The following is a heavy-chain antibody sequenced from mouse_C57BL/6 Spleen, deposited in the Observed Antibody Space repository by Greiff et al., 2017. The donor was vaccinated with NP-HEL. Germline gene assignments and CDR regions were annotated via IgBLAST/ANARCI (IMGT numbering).Heavy chain of an antibody. Sequence: QVQLQQPGAELVKPGASVKLSCKASGYTFTSYWMHWVKQRPGQGLEWIGMIHPNSGSTNYNEKFKSKATLTVDKSSSTAYMQLSSLTSADSAVYYCACVREGYYGSSYLYAMDYWGQGTSVTVSS. CDR3: ACVREGYYGSSYLYAMDY. CDR1: GYTFTSYW. CDR2: IHPNSGST. D-gene: IGHD1-1*01. V-gene: IGHV1-64*01. J-gene: IGHJ4*01.